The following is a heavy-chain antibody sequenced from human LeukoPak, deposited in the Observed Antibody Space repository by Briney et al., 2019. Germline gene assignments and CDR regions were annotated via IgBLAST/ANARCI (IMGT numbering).Heavy chain of an antibody. V-gene: IGHV4-34*01. CDR2: INHSGTT. Sequence: KTSETLSLTCAVYGGSFSDYYWSWIRQPPGKGLEWTGEINHSGTTNYSPSLKSRVSISVDTSKNQFSLKLNSVTAADAAMYYCASHYSSGSYRYTGSFDSWGQGMLVNVSS. CDR1: GGSFSDYY. D-gene: IGHD3-16*02. CDR3: ASHYSSGSYRYTGSFDS. J-gene: IGHJ4*02.